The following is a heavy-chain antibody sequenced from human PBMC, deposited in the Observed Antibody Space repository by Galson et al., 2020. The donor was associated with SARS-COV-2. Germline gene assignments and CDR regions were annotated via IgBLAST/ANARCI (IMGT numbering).Heavy chain of an antibody. J-gene: IGHJ5*02. D-gene: IGHD2-21*02. V-gene: IGHV4-34*01. CDR1: GGSFPDSY. CDR3: AGERNLICGGDCYST. Sequence: SQASETLSLTCAVYGGSFPDSYWSWIRQPPGKGLEWIGEIKHSGRPTSHPSPKSRLTISLATSKKQLSLKLNSVTAADTAMYFCAGERNLICGGDCYSTWGQGSLVTVAS. CDR2: IKHSGRP.